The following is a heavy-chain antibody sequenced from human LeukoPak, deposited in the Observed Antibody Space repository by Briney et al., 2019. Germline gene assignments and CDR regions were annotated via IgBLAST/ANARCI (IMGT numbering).Heavy chain of an antibody. J-gene: IGHJ4*02. CDR2: IQQDGSEK. Sequence: PGGSLRLSCAASGFTFSSYWMSWVRQAPGKGLEWMANIQQDGSEKYYVDSVKGRFTISRDNAKNSLYLQMNSLRAEDTAVYYCVRELGDSSGWYYFDYWGQGTLVTVSS. D-gene: IGHD6-19*01. CDR1: GFTFSSYW. V-gene: IGHV3-7*01. CDR3: VRELGDSSGWYYFDY.